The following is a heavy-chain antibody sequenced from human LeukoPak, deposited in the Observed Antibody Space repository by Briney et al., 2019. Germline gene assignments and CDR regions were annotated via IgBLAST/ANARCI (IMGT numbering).Heavy chain of an antibody. Sequence: SETLSLTCAVHGGSFSGYYWSWIRQPPGKGLEWIGEINHSGSTNCNPSLKSRVTISVDTSKNQFSLKLSSVTAADTAVYYCARSPRYGSGSYRGSWQSVTRGNNYWFDPWGQGTLVTVSS. CDR1: GGSFSGYY. V-gene: IGHV4-34*01. D-gene: IGHD3-10*01. J-gene: IGHJ5*02. CDR2: INHSGST. CDR3: ARSPRYGSGSYRGSWQSVTRGNNYWFDP.